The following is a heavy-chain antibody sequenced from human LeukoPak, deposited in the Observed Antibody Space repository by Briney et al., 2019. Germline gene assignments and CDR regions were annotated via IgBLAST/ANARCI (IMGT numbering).Heavy chain of an antibody. V-gene: IGHV4-39*01. CDR1: GGSISSTIYY. J-gene: IGHJ4*02. CDR3: ARQLSIPRNWNQTDY. CDR2: IYYSGST. Sequence: SETLSLTRTVSGGSISSTIYYWGWIRQPPGKGLEWIGNIYYSGSTYSNPSLKSRVTISVDTSKNQFSLKLSSVTAADTAVYYCARQLSIPRNWNQTDYWGQGTLVTVSS. D-gene: IGHD1-20*01.